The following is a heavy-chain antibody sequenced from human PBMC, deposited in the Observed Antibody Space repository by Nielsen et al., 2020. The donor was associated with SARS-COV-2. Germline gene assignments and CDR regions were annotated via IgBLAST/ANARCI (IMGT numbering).Heavy chain of an antibody. Sequence: GESLKISCAGSGFTFSSYYFNWVRQAPGKGLMWVSRINPDGTKSAHADSVRGCFTISRDNARDTLFLQMNSLSAEDTAVYYCVRVRDDGYYFDTGPFDYWGQGALVTVSS. CDR1: GFTFSSYY. D-gene: IGHD2/OR15-2a*01. V-gene: IGHV3-74*01. CDR3: VRVRDDGYYFDTGPFDY. CDR2: INPDGTKS. J-gene: IGHJ4*02.